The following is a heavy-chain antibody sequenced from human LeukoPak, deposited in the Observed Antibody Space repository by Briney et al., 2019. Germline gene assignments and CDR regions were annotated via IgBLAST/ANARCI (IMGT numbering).Heavy chain of an antibody. CDR2: IYYSGST. CDR1: GDSISSYY. V-gene: IGHV4-59*01. CDR3: ARAGLDEYRQLYYFDY. D-gene: IGHD1-1*01. Sequence: PSETLSLTCTVSGDSISSYYWSWVRQPPGKGLEWIGYIYYSGSTKYNPSLESRITISVDTSKNQFSLKLSSVTAADTAVYYCARAGLDEYRQLYYFDYWGQGTLVTVSS. J-gene: IGHJ4*02.